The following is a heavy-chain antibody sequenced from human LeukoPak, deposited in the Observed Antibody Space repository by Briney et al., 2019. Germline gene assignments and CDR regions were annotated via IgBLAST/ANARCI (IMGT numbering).Heavy chain of an antibody. CDR1: GFTFSSYG. J-gene: IGHJ3*02. V-gene: IGHV3-30*02. D-gene: IGHD3-9*01. CDR3: AKDLDYDILTGYRTDDAFDI. Sequence: GGSLRLSCAASGFTFSSYGMHWVRQAPGKGLEWVAFIRYDGSNKYYADSVKGRFTISRDNSKNTLYLQMNSLRAEDTAVYYCAKDLDYDILTGYRTDDAFDIWGQGTMVTVSS. CDR2: IRYDGSNK.